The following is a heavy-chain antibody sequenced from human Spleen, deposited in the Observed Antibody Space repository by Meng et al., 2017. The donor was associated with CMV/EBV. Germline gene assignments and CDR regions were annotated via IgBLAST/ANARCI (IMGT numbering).Heavy chain of an antibody. V-gene: IGHV3-74*01. J-gene: IGHJ4*02. CDR3: AKDPYPYSTTWGDYFDY. D-gene: IGHD6-13*01. Sequence: GESLKISCTASAFSLSTSWMHWVRQGPGKGLVWVSCIKSDGTRTIYADSVKGRFTISRDNSKNTLFLQMNSLRAEDTAIYYCAKDPYPYSTTWGDYFDYWGQGTLVTVSS. CDR1: AFSLSTSW. CDR2: IKSDGTRT.